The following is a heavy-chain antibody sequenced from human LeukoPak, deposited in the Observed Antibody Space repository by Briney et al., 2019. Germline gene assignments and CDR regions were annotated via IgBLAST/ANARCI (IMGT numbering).Heavy chain of an antibody. CDR2: FDPEDGEV. D-gene: IGHD1/OR15-1a*01. CDR3: ATEKWVVPGTTSSFDY. Sequence: ASVKVSCKVSGSTLTEFSMHWVRQAPGKGLEWMGGFDPEDGEVVYPQRFQGRVTMTEDKATDTAYMELTSLTSEDTAMYYCATEKWVVPGTTSSFDYWGQGTQVTVSS. J-gene: IGHJ4*02. V-gene: IGHV1-24*01. CDR1: GSTLTEFS.